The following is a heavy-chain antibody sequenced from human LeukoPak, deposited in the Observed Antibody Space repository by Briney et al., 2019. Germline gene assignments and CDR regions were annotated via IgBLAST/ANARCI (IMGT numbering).Heavy chain of an antibody. J-gene: IGHJ4*02. CDR1: GYTFTGYY. CDR2: INPNSGGT. V-gene: IGHV1-2*02. D-gene: IGHD1-14*01. Sequence: ASVKVSCKASGYTFTGYYIHWVRQAPGQGLEWMGWINPNSGGTNYTQKFQGRVTMTRDTSISTAYLELNRLTSDDTAVYYCARVFARYGNLDYWGQGILVTVSS. CDR3: ARVFARYGNLDY.